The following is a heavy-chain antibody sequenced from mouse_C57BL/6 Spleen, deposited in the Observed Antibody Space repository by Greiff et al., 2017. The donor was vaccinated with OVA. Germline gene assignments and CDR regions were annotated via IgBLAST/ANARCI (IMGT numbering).Heavy chain of an antibody. CDR3: ARSMDYDWFAY. CDR2: ISDGGSYT. D-gene: IGHD2-4*01. V-gene: IGHV5-4*01. CDR1: GFTFSSYA. Sequence: EVQGVESGGGLVKPGGSLKLSCAASGFTFSSYAMSWVRQTPEKRLEWVATISDGGSYTYYPDNVKGRFTISRDNAKNNLYLQMSHLKSEDTAMYYCARSMDYDWFAYWGQGTLVTVSA. J-gene: IGHJ3*01.